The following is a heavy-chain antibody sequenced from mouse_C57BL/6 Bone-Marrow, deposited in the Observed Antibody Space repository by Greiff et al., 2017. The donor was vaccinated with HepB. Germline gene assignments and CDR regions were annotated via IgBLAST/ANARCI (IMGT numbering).Heavy chain of an antibody. V-gene: IGHV5-15*01. CDR3: ARHFAGPLAMDY. CDR1: GFTFSDYG. J-gene: IGHJ4*01. CDR2: ISNLAYSI. Sequence: EVQLVESGGGLVQPGGSLKLSCAASGFTFSDYGMAWVRQAPRKGPEWVAFISNLAYSIYYADTVTGRFTISRENAKNTLYLEMSSLRSEDTAMYYCARHFAGPLAMDYWGQGTSVTVSS.